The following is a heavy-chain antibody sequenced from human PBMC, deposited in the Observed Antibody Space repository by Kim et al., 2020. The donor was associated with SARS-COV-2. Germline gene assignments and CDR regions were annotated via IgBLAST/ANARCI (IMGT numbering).Heavy chain of an antibody. CDR3: ARDLVPAADKGYSYYYGMDV. V-gene: IGHV7-4-1*02. D-gene: IGHD2-2*01. CDR1: GYTFTSYA. Sequence: ASVKVSCKASGYTFTSYAMNWVRQAPGQGLEWMGWINTNTGNPTYAQGFTGRIVFSLDTSVSTAYLQISSLKAEDTAVYYCARDLVPAADKGYSYYYGMDVWGQGTTVTVSS. CDR2: INTNTGNP. J-gene: IGHJ6*02.